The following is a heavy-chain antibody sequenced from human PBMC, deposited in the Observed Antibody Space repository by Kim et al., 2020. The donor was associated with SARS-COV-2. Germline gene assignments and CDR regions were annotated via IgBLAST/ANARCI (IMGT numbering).Heavy chain of an antibody. CDR3: AGDGADNVWGSEGDDYY. CDR1: GFTFSDYN. D-gene: IGHD3-16*01. V-gene: IGHV3-11*06. J-gene: IGHJ6*01. Sequence: GGSLRLSCAASGFTFSDYNMSWIRQAPGKGLEWVSYISSSSSYINYADSVKGRFTISRDNAKNSLYLQMNSLRAEDTAVYYCAGDGADNVWGSEGDDYY. CDR2: ISSSSSYI.